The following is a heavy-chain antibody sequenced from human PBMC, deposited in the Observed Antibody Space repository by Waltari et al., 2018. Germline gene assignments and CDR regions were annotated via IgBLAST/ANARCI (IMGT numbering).Heavy chain of an antibody. CDR2: IYTSGST. J-gene: IGHJ6*02. D-gene: IGHD1-1*01. V-gene: IGHV4-61*02. CDR3: ARLGTTENYYYGMDV. CDR1: GGSISSGSYY. Sequence: QVQLQESGPGLVKPSPTLSLTCTVSGGSISSGSYYWSWIRPPAGKGLEWIGRIYTSGSTNYNPSLKSRVTISVDTSKNQFSLKLSSVTAADTAVYYCARLGTTENYYYGMDVWGQGTTVTVSS.